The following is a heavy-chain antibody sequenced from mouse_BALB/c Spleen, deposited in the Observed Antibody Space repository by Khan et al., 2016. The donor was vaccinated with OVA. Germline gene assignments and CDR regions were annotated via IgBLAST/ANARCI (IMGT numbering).Heavy chain of an antibody. CDR3: DKERRLSGAMVD. CDR1: GFSLTGYG. J-gene: IGHJ2*03. CDR2: IWGDGST. V-gene: IGHV2-6-7*01. Sequence: QVQLKESGPGLVAPSQSLSITCTVSGFSLTGYGVNWVRQPPGKGLEWLGLIWGDGSTDYNSVLKSRLSISKDNSKSQVFLKMNSLQTDDTARYYCDKERRLSGAMVDWGQGISVTVSS. D-gene: IGHD1-1*02.